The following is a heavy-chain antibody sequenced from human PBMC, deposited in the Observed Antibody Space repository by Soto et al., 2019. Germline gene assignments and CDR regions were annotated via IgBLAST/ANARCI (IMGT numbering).Heavy chain of an antibody. CDR2: ISGSGGST. V-gene: IGHV3-23*01. J-gene: IGHJ6*02. CDR3: AKNSGYDLGYYYYGMDV. D-gene: IGHD5-12*01. Sequence: AGGSLRLSCAASGFTFSSYAMSWVRQAPGKGLEWVSAISGSGGSTYYADSVKGRFTISRDNSKNTLYLQMNSLRAEDTAVYYCAKNSGYDLGYYYYGMDVWGQGTTVTVSS. CDR1: GFTFSSYA.